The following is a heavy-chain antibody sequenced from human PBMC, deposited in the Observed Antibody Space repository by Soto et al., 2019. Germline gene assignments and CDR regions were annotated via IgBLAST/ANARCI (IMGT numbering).Heavy chain of an antibody. CDR1: GGSVSSESHY. V-gene: IGHV4-61*01. CDR2: IYYTGST. Sequence: SETLSLTCTVSGGSVSSESHYWSWIRQTPGKGLEWIGYIYYTGSTNYNPSLKGRVTMSVDTSRDQVSLRLRSVTRADTAVYYCARDPYDSRSGSYYYAMEVWGQGTQVTVSS. J-gene: IGHJ6*02. CDR3: ARDPYDSRSGSYYYAMEV. D-gene: IGHD3-3*01.